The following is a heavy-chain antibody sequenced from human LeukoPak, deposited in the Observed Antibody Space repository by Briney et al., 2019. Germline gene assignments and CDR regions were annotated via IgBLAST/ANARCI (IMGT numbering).Heavy chain of an antibody. Sequence: GESLKISCKGSGYRFTSYWIGWVRQMPGKGLEWMGIIYPGDSDTRYSPSFQGQVTISADKSISTAYLQWSGLKASDTAMYYCARRGGSYFTNFDYWGQGTLVTVSS. CDR1: GYRFTSYW. CDR3: ARRGGSYFTNFDY. D-gene: IGHD1-26*01. CDR2: IYPGDSDT. J-gene: IGHJ4*02. V-gene: IGHV5-51*01.